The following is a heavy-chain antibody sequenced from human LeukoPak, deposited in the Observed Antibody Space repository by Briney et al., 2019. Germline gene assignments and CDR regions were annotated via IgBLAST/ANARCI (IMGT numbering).Heavy chain of an antibody. D-gene: IGHD6-13*01. J-gene: IGHJ5*02. CDR3: GRDLAFGYSSFKGFDP. Sequence: GASLTLSCPASALTVSSTYMSCVRLAPGKGLGWDLVIYSGGSTYYADSVKARFTISRDNSKNSLYLQRSSLRAEDTAVYYCGRDLAFGYSSFKGFDPWGQGTLVTVSS. CDR2: IYSGGST. CDR1: ALTVSSTY. V-gene: IGHV3-66*02.